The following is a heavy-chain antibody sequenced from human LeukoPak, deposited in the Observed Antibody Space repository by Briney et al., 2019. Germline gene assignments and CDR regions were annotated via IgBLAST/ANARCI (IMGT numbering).Heavy chain of an antibody. Sequence: ASVKVSCKASGYTFTSYGISWVRQAPGQGLEWMGWISAYNGNTNYAQKLQGRVTMTTDTSTSTAYMELRSLRSDDTAVYYCARDKPRSGAYYFDYWGQGALVTVSS. V-gene: IGHV1-18*01. CDR2: ISAYNGNT. CDR1: GYTFTSYG. D-gene: IGHD3-10*01. J-gene: IGHJ4*02. CDR3: ARDKPRSGAYYFDY.